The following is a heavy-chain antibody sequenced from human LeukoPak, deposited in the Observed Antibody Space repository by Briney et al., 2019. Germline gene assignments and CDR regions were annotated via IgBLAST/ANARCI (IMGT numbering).Heavy chain of an antibody. CDR3: ARDPYYSESSGYEFGAFDI. V-gene: IGHV3-7*01. J-gene: IGHJ3*02. D-gene: IGHD3-22*01. CDR2: INQDGSAE. Sequence: GGSLRLSCAASGFTFSNHAMNWVRQAPGKGLEWVANINQDGSAEYNVDSVKGRFTISRDNAKNAVFLQMYSLRAEDTAVYFCARDPYYSESSGYEFGAFDIWGQGTMVSVSS. CDR1: GFTFSNHA.